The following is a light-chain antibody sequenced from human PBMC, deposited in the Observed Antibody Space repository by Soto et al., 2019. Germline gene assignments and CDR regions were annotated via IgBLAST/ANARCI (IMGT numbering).Light chain of an antibody. V-gene: IGKV1-39*01. CDR3: QQCYSIPLT. CDR1: QNIGRN. CDR2: TVS. Sequence: DIQMTQSPSSLSTSVGDRVTITCRASQNIGRNLNWYQQKPGQAPKLLIYTVSNLQTGVPLRFSGRGSGTEFTLTISALQPEDFATCYCQQCYSIPLTCGGGTKVEIK. J-gene: IGKJ4*01.